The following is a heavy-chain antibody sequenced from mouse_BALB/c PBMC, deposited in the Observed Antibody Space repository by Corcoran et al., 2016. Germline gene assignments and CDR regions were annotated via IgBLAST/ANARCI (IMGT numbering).Heavy chain of an antibody. CDR3: ARSTMITSAWFAY. CDR2: INPYNDGT. D-gene: IGHD2-4*01. CDR1: GYTFTSYV. J-gene: IGHJ3*01. Sequence: EVQLQQSGPELVKPGASVKMSCKASGYTFTSYVMHWAKQKPGQGLEWIGYINPYNDGTKYNEKFKGKATLTSDKSSSTAYMELSSLTSEDSAVYYCARSTMITSAWFAYCGQGTLVTVSA. V-gene: IGHV1S136*01.